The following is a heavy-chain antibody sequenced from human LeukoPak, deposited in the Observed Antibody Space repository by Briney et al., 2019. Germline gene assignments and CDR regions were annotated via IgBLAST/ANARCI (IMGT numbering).Heavy chain of an antibody. CDR2: IKQDGSEK. CDR3: ARDGVLGSGSFDY. CDR1: GITFSSHW. J-gene: IGHJ4*02. D-gene: IGHD3-10*01. Sequence: PGGSLRLSCAASGITFSSHWMTWVRQAAGKGLEWVANIKQDGSEKYYVDSVKGRFTISRDNAKNSLYLQMNSLRAEDTAVYYCARDGVLGSGSFDYWGQGTLVTVSS. V-gene: IGHV3-7*01.